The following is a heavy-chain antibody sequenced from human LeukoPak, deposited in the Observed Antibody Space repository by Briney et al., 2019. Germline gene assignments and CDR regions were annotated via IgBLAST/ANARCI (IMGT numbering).Heavy chain of an antibody. J-gene: IGHJ4*02. V-gene: IGHV1-46*01. CDR3: ARADY. CDR2: INPSTGAP. Sequence: ASVKVSCKASGYTFTDYYLLWVRQAPGQGLEWMGIINPSTGAPNYAQKFQGRVSMTRDTSTSTVYMELSSLRSEDSALYYCARADYWGQGTLVIVSS. CDR1: GYTFTDYY.